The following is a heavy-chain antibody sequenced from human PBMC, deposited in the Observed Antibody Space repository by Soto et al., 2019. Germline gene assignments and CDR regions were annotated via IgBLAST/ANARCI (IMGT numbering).Heavy chain of an antibody. J-gene: IGHJ5*02. CDR1: GYTFTRYA. Sequence: ASVKVSCKASGYTFTRYAMHWVRQAPGQRLEWMGWINAGNGNTKYSQKFQGRVTITRDTSASTAYMELSSLRSDDTAVYYCARDLAAAGTGWFDPWGQGTLVTVSS. V-gene: IGHV1-3*01. CDR2: INAGNGNT. CDR3: ARDLAAAGTGWFDP. D-gene: IGHD6-13*01.